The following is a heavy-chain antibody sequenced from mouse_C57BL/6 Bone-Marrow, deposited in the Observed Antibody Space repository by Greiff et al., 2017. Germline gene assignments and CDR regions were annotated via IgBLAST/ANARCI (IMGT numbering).Heavy chain of an antibody. CDR3: ARCYYGSSYWYFDV. CDR2: IRNKANGYTT. J-gene: IGHJ1*03. V-gene: IGHV7-3*01. Sequence: DVMLVESGGGLVQPGGSLSLSCAASGFTFTDYYMSWVRQPPGKALEWFGFIRNKANGYTTEYSVSGKGRFTISRDNSQSILYLQMNALRAEDSAPYYGARCYYGSSYWYFDVWGTGTTVTVSS. D-gene: IGHD1-1*01. CDR1: GFTFTDYY.